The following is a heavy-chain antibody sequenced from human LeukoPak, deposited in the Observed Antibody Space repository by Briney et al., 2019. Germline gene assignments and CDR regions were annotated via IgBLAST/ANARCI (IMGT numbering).Heavy chain of an antibody. CDR3: AKALVVNTGVDY. CDR2: VAYDRSNK. CDR1: GFTFSSYA. Sequence: GGSLRLSCAASGFTFSSYAMHWVRQVPGRGLEWVAVVAYDRSNKYYADSVEGRFAISGDNSRNTLYLQMNSLRVEDTAVYYCAKALVVNTGVDYWGQGTLVTVSS. V-gene: IGHV3-30*09. J-gene: IGHJ4*02. D-gene: IGHD3-22*01.